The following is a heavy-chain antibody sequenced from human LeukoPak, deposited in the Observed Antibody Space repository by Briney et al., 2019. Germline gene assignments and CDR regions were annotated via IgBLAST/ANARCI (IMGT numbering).Heavy chain of an antibody. V-gene: IGHV3-48*01. D-gene: IGHD2-15*01. Sequence: GGSLRLSCAASGFTFSSYSMNWVRQAPGKGLEWLSYISSSSSTIYYADSVKGRFTISRDNAKNSLYLQMNSLRAEDTAVYYCARGNCSGGSCYLSLTTIDYWGQGTLVTVSS. CDR2: ISSSSSTI. CDR1: GFTFSSYS. J-gene: IGHJ4*02. CDR3: ARGNCSGGSCYLSLTTIDY.